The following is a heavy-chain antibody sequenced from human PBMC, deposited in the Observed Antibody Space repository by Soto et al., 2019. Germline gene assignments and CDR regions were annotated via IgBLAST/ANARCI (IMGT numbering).Heavy chain of an antibody. CDR1: GFTFNAYI. V-gene: IGHV3-33*01. D-gene: IGHD4-17*01. Sequence: GGSLRLSCEASGFTFNAYIMHWVRQPPGKGLEWLAAIWYDGTQKYYADSVKGRFIISRDNSKKTLYLEMNSLRAEDTAVYYCARAGGTTVTGLWHFDSWGQGTLVTVSS. CDR3: ARAGGTTVTGLWHFDS. CDR2: IWYDGTQK. J-gene: IGHJ4*02.